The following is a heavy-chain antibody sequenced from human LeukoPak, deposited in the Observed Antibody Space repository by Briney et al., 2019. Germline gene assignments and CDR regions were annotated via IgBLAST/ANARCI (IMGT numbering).Heavy chain of an antibody. CDR1: GYTFTSYY. CDR3: ARVWSESKYCSSTSCILFDP. V-gene: IGHV1-46*01. D-gene: IGHD2-2*01. J-gene: IGHJ5*02. Sequence: ASVKVSCKASGYTFTSYYMHWVRQAPGQGLEWMGIINPSGGSTSYAQKFQGRVTMTRDTSTSTAYMELSSLRSEDTAVYYCARVWSESKYCSSTSCILFDPWGQGTLVSVSS. CDR2: INPSGGST.